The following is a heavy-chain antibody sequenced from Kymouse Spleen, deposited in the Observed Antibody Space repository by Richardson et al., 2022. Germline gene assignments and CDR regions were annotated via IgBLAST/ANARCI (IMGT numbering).Heavy chain of an antibody. D-gene: IGHD2-2*02. CDR3: ARIYIVVVPAAMWFDP. V-gene: IGHV3-7*01. CDR1: GFTFSSYW. Sequence: EVQLVESGGGLVQPGGSLRLSCAASGFTFSSYWMSWVRQAPGKGLEWVANIKQDGSEKYYVDSVKGRFTISRDNAKNSLYLQMNSLRAEDTAVYYCARIYIVVVPAAMWFDPWGQGTLVTVSS. J-gene: IGHJ5*02. CDR2: IKQDGSEK.